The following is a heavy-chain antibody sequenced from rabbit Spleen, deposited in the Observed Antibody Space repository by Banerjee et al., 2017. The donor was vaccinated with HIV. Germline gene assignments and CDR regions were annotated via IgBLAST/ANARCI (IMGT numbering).Heavy chain of an antibody. V-gene: IGHV1S40*01. CDR2: IDAGTSGSA. Sequence: QQLVESGGGLVKPGASLTLTCKASGVSFSSGYDMCWVRQAPGKGLEWIACIDAGTSGSAAYASWAKGRFTISRTSSTTVTLQMTSLTDADTATYFCARDSIYATYFSIAYALNLWGQGTLVTVS. CDR1: GVSFSSGYD. J-gene: IGHJ4*01. D-gene: IGHD6-1*01. CDR3: ARDSIYATYFSIAYALNL.